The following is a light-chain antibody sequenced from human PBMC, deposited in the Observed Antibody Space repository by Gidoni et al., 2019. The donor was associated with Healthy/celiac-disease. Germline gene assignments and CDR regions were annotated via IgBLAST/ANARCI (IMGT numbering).Light chain of an antibody. Sequence: EIVLTQSPVTLSLSPGERATLSCSASQSVSSSDLAWYQQKPGQAPRLLIYGASSRATGIPDRCSGSGSGTDFTLTISRLEPEDFAVYYCQQYGSSLYTFGQGTKLEIK. CDR3: QQYGSSLYT. CDR1: QSVSSSD. V-gene: IGKV3-20*01. J-gene: IGKJ2*01. CDR2: GAS.